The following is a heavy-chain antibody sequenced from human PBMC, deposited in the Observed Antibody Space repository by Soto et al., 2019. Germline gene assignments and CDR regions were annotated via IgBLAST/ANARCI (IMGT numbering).Heavy chain of an antibody. CDR3: ARDSSDFGVVITTYNWFDP. D-gene: IGHD3-3*01. Sequence: GGSLRLSCAASGFTFSSYAMHWVRQAPGKWLEWVAVISYDGSNKYYADSVKGRFTISRDNSKNTLYLQMNSLRAEDTAVYYCARDSSDFGVVITTYNWFDPWGQGXLVTVYS. CDR2: ISYDGSNK. J-gene: IGHJ5*02. V-gene: IGHV3-30-3*01. CDR1: GFTFSSYA.